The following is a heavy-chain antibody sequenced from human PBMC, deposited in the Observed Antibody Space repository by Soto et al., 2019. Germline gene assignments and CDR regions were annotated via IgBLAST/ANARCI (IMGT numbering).Heavy chain of an antibody. V-gene: IGHV3-72*01. Sequence: EVHLVESGGGLVQPGGSLRLSCAASGFSFRDHYMEWVRQAPGKGLEWVGRCRNKANSHTTEYATSVKGRFTISRDDSANSLCLQKNSLKTEDTAVYYCARALLVAGPSQFDFWGQGTLVTVSS. J-gene: IGHJ4*02. CDR2: CRNKANSHTT. CDR1: GFSFRDHY. CDR3: ARALLVAGPSQFDF. D-gene: IGHD6-19*01.